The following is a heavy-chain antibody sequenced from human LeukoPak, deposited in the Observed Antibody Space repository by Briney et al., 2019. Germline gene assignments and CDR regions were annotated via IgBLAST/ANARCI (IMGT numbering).Heavy chain of an antibody. Sequence: ASAKVSCKASGYTFTSYYMHWVRQAPGQGLEWMGIINPSGGSTSYAQKFQGRVTMTRDTSTSTVYMELSSLRSEDTAVYYCARTARLRYYDSSGYFPYYFDYWGQGTLVTVSS. CDR3: ARTARLRYYDSSGYFPYYFDY. V-gene: IGHV1-46*01. J-gene: IGHJ4*02. CDR1: GYTFTSYY. CDR2: INPSGGST. D-gene: IGHD3-22*01.